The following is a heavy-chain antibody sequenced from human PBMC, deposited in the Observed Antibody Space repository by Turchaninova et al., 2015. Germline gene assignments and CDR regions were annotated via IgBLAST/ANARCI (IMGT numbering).Heavy chain of an antibody. CDR3: AMDGNYAGPRSARLQYFDF. Sequence: QVQLVQSGSEVKRPGASVKVSCKTSGYIFTGHYIHWVRQAPGEGLEWMGWINPHNTVTNYAQNFQGRVTLTRDSSMKTCYLEVASLKSDDTAVYYCAMDGNYAGPRSARLQYFDFWGQGTLVTVSS. V-gene: IGHV1-2*02. J-gene: IGHJ4*02. D-gene: IGHD2-2*01. CDR1: GYIFTGHY. CDR2: INPHNTVT.